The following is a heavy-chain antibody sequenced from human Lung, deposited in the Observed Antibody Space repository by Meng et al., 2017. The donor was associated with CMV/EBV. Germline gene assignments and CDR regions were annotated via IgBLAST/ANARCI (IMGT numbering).Heavy chain of an antibody. CDR1: GFPFRSYA. V-gene: IGHV3-23*01. J-gene: IGHJ5*02. CDR2: ISGSVGNT. D-gene: IGHD5-18*01. Sequence: GESLKISCAASGFPFRSYAMSWVRQAPGKGLERVSSISGSVGNTYYADSVKGRFTISRDNSGDTLYMQMSSLRAEDTAVYYCAREEAMVGYYTNWFDAWGQGALVTVSS. CDR3: AREEAMVGYYTNWFDA.